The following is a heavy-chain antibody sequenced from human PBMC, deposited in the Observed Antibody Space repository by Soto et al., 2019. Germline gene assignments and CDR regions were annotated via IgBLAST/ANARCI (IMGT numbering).Heavy chain of an antibody. J-gene: IGHJ6*02. Sequence: ASVKVSCKASGYTFTGYYMHWVRQAPGQGLEWMGWINPNSGGTNYAQKFQGWVTMTRDTSISTAYMELSRLRSDDTAVYYCARGTYYYDSSGYYYWGYYYYSMDVWGQGTTVTVSS. CDR2: INPNSGGT. D-gene: IGHD3-22*01. CDR1: GYTFTGYY. CDR3: ARGTYYYDSSGYYYWGYYYYSMDV. V-gene: IGHV1-2*04.